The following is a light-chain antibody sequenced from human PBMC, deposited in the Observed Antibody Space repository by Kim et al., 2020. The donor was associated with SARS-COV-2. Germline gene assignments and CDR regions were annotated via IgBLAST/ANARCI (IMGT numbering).Light chain of an antibody. CDR1: QSISSW. CDR3: QQYNSSRT. CDR2: KAS. V-gene: IGKV1-5*03. Sequence: SASVGDRVTITCRASQSISSWLAWYQQKPGKAPKLLIYKASSLESGVPSRFSGSGSGTEFTLTISSLQPDDFATYYCQQYNSSRTFSQGTKVDIK. J-gene: IGKJ1*01.